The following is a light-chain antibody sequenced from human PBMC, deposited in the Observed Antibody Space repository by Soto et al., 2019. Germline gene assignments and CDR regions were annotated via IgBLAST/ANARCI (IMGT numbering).Light chain of an antibody. CDR2: GAS. Sequence: EIVLTQSPGTLSLSPGERATLSCRASQSVSSSYLAWYQQKPGQAPRLLIYGASSRATGIPDRFSGSGSGTDITLTSSRLEPEDFAVYYCQQYGSAPPVTFGPGTKVDIK. V-gene: IGKV3-20*01. J-gene: IGKJ3*01. CDR3: QQYGSAPPVT. CDR1: QSVSSSY.